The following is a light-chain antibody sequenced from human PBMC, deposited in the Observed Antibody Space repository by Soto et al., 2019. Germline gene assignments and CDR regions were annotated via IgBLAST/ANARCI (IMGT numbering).Light chain of an antibody. CDR1: SSDVGVYNY. CDR2: DVS. Sequence: QSVLTQPASVSGSPGQSITISCTGTSSDVGVYNYVSWYQHHPGKAPKLLIYDVSNRPSGVSNRFSGSKSDNTASLTISGLQPEDEADYYCSSDTTSNTRQIVFGTGTKVTVL. CDR3: SSDTTSNTRQIV. J-gene: IGLJ1*01. V-gene: IGLV2-14*03.